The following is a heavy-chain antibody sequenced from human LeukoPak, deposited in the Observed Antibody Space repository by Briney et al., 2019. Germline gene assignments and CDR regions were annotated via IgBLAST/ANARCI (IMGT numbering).Heavy chain of an antibody. Sequence: SETLSLTCTVSGGSISSSNYYWGWIRQSPGKGLECIGTIYYSGSTYYKSSLKSRVTISADTSRNQFSLRLTSVTATDTAVYYCARQPPFFGDYGGYWGQGTLVTVSS. V-gene: IGHV4-39*01. CDR1: GGSISSSNYY. J-gene: IGHJ4*02. D-gene: IGHD4/OR15-4a*01. CDR2: IYYSGST. CDR3: ARQPPFFGDYGGY.